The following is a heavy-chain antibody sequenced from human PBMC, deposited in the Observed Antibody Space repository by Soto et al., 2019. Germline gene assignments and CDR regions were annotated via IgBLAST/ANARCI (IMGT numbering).Heavy chain of an antibody. Sequence: QVQLQESGPGLVKPSETLSLSCSVSGGSISGDYWSWVRQTPGKGLEWIGYMYYSGSTNYNPSLKSRVTISVDTSKNHFSLRLTSVTAADPAVYYCARGPYYDLIWNYYYMDVWGKGTTVTVSS. CDR2: MYYSGST. CDR3: ARGPYYDLIWNYYYMDV. J-gene: IGHJ6*03. D-gene: IGHD3-3*01. CDR1: GGSISGDY. V-gene: IGHV4-59*08.